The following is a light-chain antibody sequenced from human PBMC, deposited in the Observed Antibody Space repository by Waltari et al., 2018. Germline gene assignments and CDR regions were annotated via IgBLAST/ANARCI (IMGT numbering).Light chain of an antibody. CDR1: QSIGSN. CDR2: GAS. CDR3: QQSYSTPFT. J-gene: IGKJ3*01. V-gene: IGKV1-39*01. Sequence: DIQMTQSPSSLSASVGDRVTITCRASQSIGSNLSWYQQKPGKAPNLLIYGASSLQSGVPSRFSASGSGTYFTLTISSLQPEDFGSYYCQQSYSTPFTFGPGTRVDL.